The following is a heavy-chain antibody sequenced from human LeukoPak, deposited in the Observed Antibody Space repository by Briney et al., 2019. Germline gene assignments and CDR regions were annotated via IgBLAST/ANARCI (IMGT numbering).Heavy chain of an antibody. CDR3: ARGGVHYYFDY. J-gene: IGHJ4*02. CDR1: GGSISSSSYY. V-gene: IGHV4-39*07. D-gene: IGHD2-8*01. Sequence: SETLSLTCTVSGGSISSSSYYWGWIRQPPGKGLEWIGSIYYSGSTYYNPSLKSRVTISVDTSKNQFSLKLSSVTAADTAVYYCARGGVHYYFDYWGQGTLVTVSS. CDR2: IYYSGST.